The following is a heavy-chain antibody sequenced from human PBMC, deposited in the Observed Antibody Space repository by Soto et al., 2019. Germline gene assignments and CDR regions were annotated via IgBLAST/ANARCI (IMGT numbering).Heavy chain of an antibody. D-gene: IGHD2-2*01. CDR2: INPSGGST. Sequence: GASVKVSCKASGYTFTSYYMHWVRQAPGQGLEWMGIINPSGGSTSYAQKFQGRVTMTRDTSTSTVYMELSSLRSEDTAVYYCAREWDIVLVPAASQYYYYGMDVWGQGTTVTVSS. CDR3: AREWDIVLVPAASQYYYYGMDV. V-gene: IGHV1-46*01. J-gene: IGHJ6*02. CDR1: GYTFTSYY.